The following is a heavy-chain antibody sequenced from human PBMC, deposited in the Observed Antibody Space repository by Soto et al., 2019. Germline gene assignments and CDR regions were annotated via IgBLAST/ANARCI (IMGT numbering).Heavy chain of an antibody. V-gene: IGHV3-49*04. CDR1: GFTFGDYA. Sequence: GGSLRLSCTASGFTFGDYAMSWVRQAPGKGLEWVGFIRSKAYGGTTEYAASVKGRFTISRDDSKSIAYLQMNSLKTDDAAVYYCTRTDGDYDFWSGYDYWGQGTLVTVSS. CDR2: IRSKAYGGTT. J-gene: IGHJ4*02. D-gene: IGHD3-3*01. CDR3: TRTDGDYDFWSGYDY.